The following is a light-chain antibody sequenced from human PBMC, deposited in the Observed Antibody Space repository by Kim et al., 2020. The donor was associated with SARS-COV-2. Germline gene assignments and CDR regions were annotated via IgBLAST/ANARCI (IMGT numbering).Light chain of an antibody. CDR1: SLRSYY. J-gene: IGLJ3*02. CDR3: NSRDSSGNRV. CDR2: GKN. Sequence: VALGQTVRITCQGDSLRSYYSSWYQQKPGQAPVLVIYGKNNRPAGIPDRFSGSSSGNTASVTITGAQAEDEADYYCNSRDSSGNRVFGGGTKLTVL. V-gene: IGLV3-19*01.